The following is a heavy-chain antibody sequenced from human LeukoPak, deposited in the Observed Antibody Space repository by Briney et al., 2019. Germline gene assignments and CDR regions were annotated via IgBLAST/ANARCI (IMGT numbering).Heavy chain of an antibody. CDR2: VHLSGRT. CDR3: ARLYGSGSPDY. V-gene: IGHV4-4*02. Sequence: SGTLSLTCGVSGGSISTTNWWTWVRQPPGEGLEWIGEVHLSGRTHYNPSLESRVTMSVDMSENHISLRLTSVTAADTAVYYCARLYGSGSPDYWGQGTLVTVSS. J-gene: IGHJ4*02. D-gene: IGHD3-10*01. CDR1: GGSISTTNW.